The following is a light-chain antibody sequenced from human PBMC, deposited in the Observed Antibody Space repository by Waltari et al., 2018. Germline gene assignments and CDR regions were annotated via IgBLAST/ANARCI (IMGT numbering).Light chain of an antibody. J-gene: IGKJ4*01. CDR1: QSVGDY. CDR2: HAS. CDR3: QQRSRWPT. V-gene: IGKV3-11*01. Sequence: EIVLTQSPATLSLSPGERATLSCRASQSVGDYLAWYQQKPGQAPRLLIYHASIRATGIPARFSGRGSGTDFTLTISSLEPEDFAVYYGQQRSRWPTFGGGTKVEIK.